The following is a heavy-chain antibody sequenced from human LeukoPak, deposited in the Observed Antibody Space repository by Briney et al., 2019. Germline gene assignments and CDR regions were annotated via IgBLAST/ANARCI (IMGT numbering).Heavy chain of an antibody. V-gene: IGHV3-33*01. CDR2: IWYEGSNK. Sequence: GGSLRLSCAPSGFIFSSDGMHWVRRAPGKGLEWVAVIWYEGSNKYYADSVKGRFTIYRDSSKNTVYLKMNRLRAEEMAVYYCATEILSSFAYWGQGTLVTVSS. CDR3: ATEILSSFAY. J-gene: IGHJ4*02. CDR1: GFIFSSDG.